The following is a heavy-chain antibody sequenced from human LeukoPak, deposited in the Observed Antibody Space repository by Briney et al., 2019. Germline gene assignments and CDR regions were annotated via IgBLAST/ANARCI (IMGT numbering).Heavy chain of an antibody. J-gene: IGHJ4*02. CDR2: INQDGSEK. Sequence: GGSLRLSCAASGLTLSSYWMSWVRQAPGKGLEWVANINQDGSEKYYVDSVKGRFTVSRDNAKNSLYLQMNSLRVEDTAVYYCARGKSDFDYWGQGTLVTVSS. V-gene: IGHV3-7*01. CDR1: GLTLSSYW. CDR3: ARGKSDFDY.